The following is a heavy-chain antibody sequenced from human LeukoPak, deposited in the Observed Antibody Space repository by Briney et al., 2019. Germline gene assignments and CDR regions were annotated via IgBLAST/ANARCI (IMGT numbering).Heavy chain of an antibody. V-gene: IGHV4-59*12. J-gene: IGHJ2*01. Sequence: XXSXXTXYNPSLKSRVTISVDTSKNQFSLKLSSVTAADTAVYYCARAWRYYYDSSGYYYVFARSYWYFDLWGRGTLVTVSS. CDR3: ARAWRYYYDSSGYYYVFARSYWYFDL. D-gene: IGHD3-22*01. CDR2: XXSXXT.